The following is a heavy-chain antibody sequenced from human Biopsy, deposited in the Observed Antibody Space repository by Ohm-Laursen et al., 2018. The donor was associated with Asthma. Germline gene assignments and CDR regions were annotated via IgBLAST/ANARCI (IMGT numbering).Heavy chain of an antibody. V-gene: IGHV4-39*01. Sequence: SETLSLTCTVSGGSMSSSSYSWGWIRQPPGKGLEWIGSIYYSGTTYYNPSLESRVTVSADTPKNQFSLKLTSVTAADTAVYYCVRGSSSWHHGPFHYYYGLDVWGQGTTATVSS. CDR2: IYYSGTT. CDR3: VRGSSSWHHGPFHYYYGLDV. J-gene: IGHJ6*02. CDR1: GGSMSSSSYS. D-gene: IGHD6-13*01.